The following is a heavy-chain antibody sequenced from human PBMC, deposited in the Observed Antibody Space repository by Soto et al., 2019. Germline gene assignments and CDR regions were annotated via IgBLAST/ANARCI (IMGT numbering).Heavy chain of an antibody. CDR3: ARVVSSGNSDPFDY. D-gene: IGHD3-22*01. CDR2: INWNGGST. CDR1: GFIFDDYG. J-gene: IGHJ4*02. V-gene: IGHV3-20*04. Sequence: GGSLRLSCAASGFIFDDYGMIWVRQGPGKGLEWVSGINWNGGSTVYADSVKGRFTISRDNAKNSLYLQMNSLRAEDTALYYCARVVSSGNSDPFDYWGQGTLVTVSS.